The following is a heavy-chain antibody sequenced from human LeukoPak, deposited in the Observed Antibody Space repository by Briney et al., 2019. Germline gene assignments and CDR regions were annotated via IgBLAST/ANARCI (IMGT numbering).Heavy chain of an antibody. CDR1: GGSFSGYY. V-gene: IGHV4-34*01. CDR3: ARATYYYGSGSYHEYNWFDP. J-gene: IGHJ5*02. CDR2: INHSGST. D-gene: IGHD3-10*01. Sequence: PSETLSLTCAVYGGSFSGYYWSWIRQPPGKGLEWIGEINHSGSTNYNPSLKSRVTISADTSKNQFSLKLSSVTAADTAVYYCARATYYYGSGSYHEYNWFDPWGQGTLVTVSS.